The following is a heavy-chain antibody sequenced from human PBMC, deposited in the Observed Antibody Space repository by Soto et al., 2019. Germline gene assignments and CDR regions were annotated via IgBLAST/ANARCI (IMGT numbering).Heavy chain of an antibody. Sequence: QVHLLQSGAEVKKPGASVTVSCKASGYTFTSYGITWVRQAPGQGLEWMGWISAHNGNTDYAQKLQGRVIVTRDTSTSTAYMELRSLISDDTAVYYCARGRYGDYWGQGALVTVSS. J-gene: IGHJ4*02. CDR2: ISAHNGNT. D-gene: IGHD1-1*01. CDR3: ARGRYGDY. CDR1: GYTFTSYG. V-gene: IGHV1-18*01.